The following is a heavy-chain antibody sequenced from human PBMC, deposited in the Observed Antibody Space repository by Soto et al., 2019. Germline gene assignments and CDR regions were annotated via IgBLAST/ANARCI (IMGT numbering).Heavy chain of an antibody. V-gene: IGHV5-51*01. Sequence: WESLKISCSGSGYSFTSYWIDWVRQMPGKGLEWMWIIYSGDSDTRYSTFFQGPVTVSADKSISTAYLQWSSLKASDTAMYYCARHGVGSYATLGYCSSTSCSYGMDVWGQGTTVTVSS. CDR3: ARHGVGSYATLGYCSSTSCSYGMDV. CDR1: GYSFTSYW. D-gene: IGHD2-2*01. J-gene: IGHJ6*02. CDR2: IYSGDSDT.